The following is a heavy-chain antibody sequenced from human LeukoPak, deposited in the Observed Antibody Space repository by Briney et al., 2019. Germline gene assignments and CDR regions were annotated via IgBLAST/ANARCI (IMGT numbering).Heavy chain of an antibody. J-gene: IGHJ4*02. CDR3: ARATQPKLYDY. D-gene: IGHD3-10*01. CDR1: GYTFTGYY. Sequence: GASVKVSCKASGYTFTGYYMHWVRQAPGQGLEWMGRINPNSGGTNYAQKFQGWATMTRDTSISTAYMELSSLRAEDTAVYYCARATQPKLYDYWGQGSLVTVSS. V-gene: IGHV1-2*04. CDR2: INPNSGGT.